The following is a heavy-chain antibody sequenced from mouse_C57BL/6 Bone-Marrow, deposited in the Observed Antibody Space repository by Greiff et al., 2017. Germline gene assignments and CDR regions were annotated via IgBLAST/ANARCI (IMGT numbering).Heavy chain of an antibody. Sequence: QVQLQQPGAELVKPGASVKMSCKASGYTFTSYWITWVKQRTGQGLEWIGEIYPRSGNTYYNEKFKGKATLTADKSSSTAYMELRSLTSEDSAVYFCARSYWYFDVWGTGTTVTVSS. CDR1: GYTFTSYW. J-gene: IGHJ1*03. V-gene: IGHV1-81*01. CDR2: IYPRSGNT. CDR3: ARSYWYFDV.